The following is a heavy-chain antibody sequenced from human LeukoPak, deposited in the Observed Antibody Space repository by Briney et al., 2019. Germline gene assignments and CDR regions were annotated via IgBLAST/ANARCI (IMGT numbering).Heavy chain of an antibody. J-gene: IGHJ6*03. CDR3: ARGRHDITMILVVMTSVSYYLDV. V-gene: IGHV4-34*01. CDR2: INPRGST. CDR1: GGSFSVYH. Sequence: SETLSLTRAVYGGSFSVYHWTWIRQSPGKGLEWSGDINPRGSTCYNPSLKSRLNLSVEKSKNQFSLKLKSLTAADTAVYYCARGRHDITMILVVMTSVSYYLDVWGKGTTVTVS. D-gene: IGHD3-22*01.